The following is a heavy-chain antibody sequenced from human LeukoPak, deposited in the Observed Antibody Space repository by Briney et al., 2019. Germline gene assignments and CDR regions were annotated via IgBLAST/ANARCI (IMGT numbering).Heavy chain of an antibody. Sequence: GGSLRLSCAASGFTFSSYGMHWVRQAPGKGLEWVAVIWYDGSNKYYADSVKGRFTISRDNSKNTLYLQMNSLRAEDTAVYYCAKGLRGRNTIFGVVITDGGAVFDYWGQGTLVTVSS. CDR2: IWYDGSNK. D-gene: IGHD3-3*01. CDR3: AKGLRGRNTIFGVVITDGGAVFDY. CDR1: GFTFSSYG. V-gene: IGHV3-33*06. J-gene: IGHJ4*02.